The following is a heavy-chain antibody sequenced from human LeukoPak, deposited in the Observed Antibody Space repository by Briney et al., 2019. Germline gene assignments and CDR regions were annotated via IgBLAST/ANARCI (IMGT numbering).Heavy chain of an antibody. CDR2: ISSTSSYI. CDR1: GFTFSSHS. V-gene: IGHV3-21*01. CDR3: ARPYCSSASCYGVDV. D-gene: IGHD2-2*01. J-gene: IGHJ6*04. Sequence: GGSLRLSCAASGFTFSSHSMNWVRQAPGKGLEWVSSISSTSSYIYYADSVKGRFTISRDDAKNSLFLQMNSLRAEDTAVYYCARPYCSSASCYGVDVWGKGTTVTVSS.